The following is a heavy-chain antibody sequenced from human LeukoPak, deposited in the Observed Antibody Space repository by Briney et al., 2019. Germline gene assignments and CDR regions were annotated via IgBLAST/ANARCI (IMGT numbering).Heavy chain of an antibody. CDR2: ISSSSSYI. CDR3: ARGVRDQLPISWNWFDP. J-gene: IGHJ5*02. CDR1: GFTFSSYS. V-gene: IGHV3-21*01. Sequence: PGGSLRLSCAASGFTFSSYSMNWVRQAPGKGLEWVSSISSSSSYIYYADSVKGRFTISRDNAKNSLYLQMNSLRAEDTAVYYCARGVRDQLPISWNWFDPWGQGTLVTVSS. D-gene: IGHD2-2*01.